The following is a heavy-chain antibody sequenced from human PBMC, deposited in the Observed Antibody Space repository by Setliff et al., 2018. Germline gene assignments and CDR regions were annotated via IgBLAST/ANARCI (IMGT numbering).Heavy chain of an antibody. V-gene: IGHV5-51*01. CDR3: ARRRGSGSFVNWFDP. D-gene: IGHD3-10*01. J-gene: IGHJ5*02. CDR2: MYPGDSDT. CDR1: GYSFTSYW. Sequence: ESLKISCKGSGYSFTSYWIGWVRQMPGKGLEWMGIMYPGDSDTRYSPSFQGQVTISADKSISTAYLQWSSLKASDTAMYYCARRRGSGSFVNWFDPWGQGTLVTVSS.